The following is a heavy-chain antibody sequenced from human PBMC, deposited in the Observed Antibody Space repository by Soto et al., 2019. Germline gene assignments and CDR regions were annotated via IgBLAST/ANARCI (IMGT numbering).Heavy chain of an antibody. CDR3: ARVLRYCSGGSCYHYNSIPGPLDY. CDR2: INHSGST. D-gene: IGHD2-15*01. V-gene: IGHV4-34*01. J-gene: IGHJ4*02. CDR1: GGSFSGYY. Sequence: KPSETLSLTCAVYGGSFSGYYWSWIRQPPGKGLEWIGEINHSGSTNYNPSLKSRVTISVDTSKNQFSLKLSSVTAADTAVYYCARVLRYCSGGSCYHYNSIPGPLDYWGQGTLVTVSS.